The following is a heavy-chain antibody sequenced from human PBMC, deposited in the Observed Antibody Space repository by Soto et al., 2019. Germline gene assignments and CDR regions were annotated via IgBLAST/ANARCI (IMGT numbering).Heavy chain of an antibody. CDR3: ARDLTGYAMDV. D-gene: IGHD3-9*01. V-gene: IGHV3-48*03. Sequence: EVKLVESGGALVQPGGSLRLSCEPSGFSISNHEMDWVRQAPGKGLEWVSYSDRTGRAIYYADTVKDRFIISRDHAKNTLYLEMNGLTAEDTAIYYCARDLTGYAMDVWGQGTTVTVSS. J-gene: IGHJ6*02. CDR1: GFSISNHE. CDR2: SDRTGRAI.